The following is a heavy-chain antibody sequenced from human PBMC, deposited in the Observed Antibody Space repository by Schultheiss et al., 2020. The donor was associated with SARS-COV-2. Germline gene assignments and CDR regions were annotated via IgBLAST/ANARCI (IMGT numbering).Heavy chain of an antibody. CDR3: ARRRSDGNWWLDT. CDR2: IHYSGST. J-gene: IGHJ5*02. CDR1: GDSITTSY. Sequence: SQTLSLTCSVSGDSITTSYWSWFRQPPGKGLEWIGYIHYSGSTNSNPSLEGRVVTSVDTSKNQFSLKLSSVTAADTAIYYCARRRSDGNWWLDTWGQGTLVTVSS. D-gene: IGHD2-8*02. V-gene: IGHV4-59*01.